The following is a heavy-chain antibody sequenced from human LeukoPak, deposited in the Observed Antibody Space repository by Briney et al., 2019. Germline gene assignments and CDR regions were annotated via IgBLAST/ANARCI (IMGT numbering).Heavy chain of an antibody. CDR2: ISGSGDNT. V-gene: IGHV3-23*01. CDR3: ATSPTFDP. CDR1: GFTFSSYA. Sequence: GGSLRLSCAASGFTFSSYAMSWVRQAPGKGLEWVSAISGSGDNTYYADSVKGRFTISRDNSKNTLYLQMDNLRAEDTAVYYCATSPTFDPWGQGTLVTVSS. J-gene: IGHJ5*02.